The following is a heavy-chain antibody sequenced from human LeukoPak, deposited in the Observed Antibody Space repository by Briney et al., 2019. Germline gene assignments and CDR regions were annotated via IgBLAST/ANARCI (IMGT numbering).Heavy chain of an antibody. D-gene: IGHD2-15*01. V-gene: IGHV4-61*01. CDR2: IYYSGST. J-gene: IGHJ6*03. Sequence: PSETLSLTCTVSGGSISSSSYYWSWIRQPPGKGLEWIGYIYYSGSTNYNPSLKSRVTISVDTSKNQFSLKLSSVIAADTAVYYCARSVEGYCRGGSCYSYSYYMDVWGKGTTVTVSS. CDR3: ARSVEGYCRGGSCYSYSYYMDV. CDR1: GGSISSSSYY.